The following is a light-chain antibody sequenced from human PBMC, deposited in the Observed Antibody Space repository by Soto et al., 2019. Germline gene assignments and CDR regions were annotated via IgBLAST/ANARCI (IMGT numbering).Light chain of an antibody. J-gene: IGKJ5*01. V-gene: IGKV2-28*01. CDR2: LAS. Sequence: DIVMTQSPLSLPVTPGEPAPISCRSSQSLLHRNGNNSLDWYLQKPGQSPQLLLSLASTWASGGPDSFSGCGSVSDFTLKISRVEAEDVRLYYCMQALQSPISFGEGTRVEIK. CDR3: MQALQSPIS. CDR1: QSLLHRNGNNS.